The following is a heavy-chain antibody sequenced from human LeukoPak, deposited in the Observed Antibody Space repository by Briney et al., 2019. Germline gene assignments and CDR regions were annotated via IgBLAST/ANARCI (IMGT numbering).Heavy chain of an antibody. D-gene: IGHD4-23*01. J-gene: IGHJ6*02. CDR1: GFNFDDNA. CDR2: ISWNSDHV. V-gene: IGHV3-9*01. Sequence: PGRSLRLSCAASGFNFDDNAMHWVGQAPGKGLEWVAGISWNSDHVVYADSVKGRFTISRDNAKYSLYLQMNGLRPDDTALYFCAKDINWGYGGHFYGMDVWGQGTTVTVSS. CDR3: AKDINWGYGGHFYGMDV.